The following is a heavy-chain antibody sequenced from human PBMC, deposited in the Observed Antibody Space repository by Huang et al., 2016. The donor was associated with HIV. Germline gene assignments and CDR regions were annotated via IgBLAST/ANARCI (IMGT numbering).Heavy chain of an antibody. D-gene: IGHD3-10*01. CDR2: IYYSGST. CDR1: GGSIRRDNYD. V-gene: IGHV4-39*01. CDR3: ARLPGSITMIRGVITDPY. J-gene: IGHJ4*02. Sequence: QLQLQESGPGLVKPSETLSLTCTVSGGSIRRDNYDWGWIRQPPGKGLEWIGSIYYSGSTYYNPSLKSRVTITVDTSKNQFSLKMRSVTAADTAVYYCARLPGSITMIRGVITDPYWGQGTLVTVSS.